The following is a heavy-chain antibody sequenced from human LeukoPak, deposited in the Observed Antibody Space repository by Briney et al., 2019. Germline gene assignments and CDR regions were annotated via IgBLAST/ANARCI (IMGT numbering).Heavy chain of an antibody. J-gene: IGHJ3*02. CDR1: GYTFTGYY. Sequence: ASVKVSCKASGYTFTGYYMHWVRQAPGQGLEWMGWINPNSGGTNYAQKFQGWVTMTRGTSISTAYMELSRLRSDDTAVYYCARAPNWGSGHDAFDIWGQGTMVTVSS. D-gene: IGHD7-27*01. V-gene: IGHV1-2*04. CDR2: INPNSGGT. CDR3: ARAPNWGSGHDAFDI.